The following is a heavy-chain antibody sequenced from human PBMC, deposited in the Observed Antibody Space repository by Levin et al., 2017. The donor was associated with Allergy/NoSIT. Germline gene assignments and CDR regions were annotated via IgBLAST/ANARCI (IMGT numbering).Heavy chain of an antibody. V-gene: IGHV4-39*01. Sequence: SQTLSLTCNVSGGSISSSSFYLGWVRQPPGKGLEWIGSIFYSGSTYYNPSLKSRVTISVDTSKNQFSLKLNSVTAADTAVYYCVRHGSMTTVAFDYWGQGTLVTVSS. CDR1: GGSISSSSFY. CDR2: IFYSGST. CDR3: VRHGSMTTVAFDY. J-gene: IGHJ4*02. D-gene: IGHD4-17*01.